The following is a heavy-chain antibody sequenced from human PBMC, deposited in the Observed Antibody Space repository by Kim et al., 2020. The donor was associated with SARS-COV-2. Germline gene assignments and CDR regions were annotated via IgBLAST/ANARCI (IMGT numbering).Heavy chain of an antibody. CDR3: ARVRVRSSSWYYYYGMDV. CDR1: GYTFTGYY. V-gene: IGHV1-2*04. CDR2: INPNSGGT. Sequence: ASVKVSCKASGYTFTGYYMHWVRQAPGQGLEWMGWINPNSGGTNYAQKFQGWVTMTRDTSISTAYMELSRLRSDDTAVYYCARVRVRSSSWYYYYGMDVWGQGTTVTVSS. J-gene: IGHJ6*02. D-gene: IGHD6-13*01.